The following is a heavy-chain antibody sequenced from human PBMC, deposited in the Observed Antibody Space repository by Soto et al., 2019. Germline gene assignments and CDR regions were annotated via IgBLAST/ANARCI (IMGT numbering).Heavy chain of an antibody. J-gene: IGHJ4*02. Sequence: ASVKVSCKASGYNFNSYYMRWVRQAPGQGLEWMGRIGPYNGNTNYAQKLQGRVTMTTDTSTSTAYMELRSSVTAADTAVYYCARHSTLAFYGDYDEGPPGDPRRLYYFDYWGQGTLVTVSS. CDR3: ARHSTLAFYGDYDEGPPGDPRRLYYFDY. CDR1: GYNFNSYY. CDR2: IGPYNGNT. D-gene: IGHD4-17*01. V-gene: IGHV1-18*04.